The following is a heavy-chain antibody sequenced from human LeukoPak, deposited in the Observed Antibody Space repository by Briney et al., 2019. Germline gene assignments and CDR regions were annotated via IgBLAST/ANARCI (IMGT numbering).Heavy chain of an antibody. V-gene: IGHV3-23*01. CDR1: GFTFSSYA. J-gene: IGHJ4*02. CDR3: AKPYSSGWYEYYFDY. Sequence: GGSLRLSCAASGFTFSSYAMSWVRRAPGKGLEWVSAISGSGGSTYYADSVKGRFTISRDNSKNTLYLQMNSLRAEDTAVYYCAKPYSSGWYEYYFDYWGQGTLVTVSS. CDR2: ISGSGGST. D-gene: IGHD6-19*01.